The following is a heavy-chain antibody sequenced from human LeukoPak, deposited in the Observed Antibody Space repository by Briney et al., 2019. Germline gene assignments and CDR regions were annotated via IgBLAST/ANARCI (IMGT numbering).Heavy chain of an antibody. V-gene: IGHV1-18*01. CDR3: ARPHSYGSTYFDC. CDR2: ISTYNTNT. Sequence: ASVKVSCKASGYTFTSYGLTWVRQAPGQGLEWMGWISTYNTNTYYAQGLQGRDSMTTDTSTSTVYMEPRSLRSDDTAVYYCARPHSYGSTYFDCWGQGTLVTVSS. D-gene: IGHD4-17*01. J-gene: IGHJ4*02. CDR1: GYTFTSYG.